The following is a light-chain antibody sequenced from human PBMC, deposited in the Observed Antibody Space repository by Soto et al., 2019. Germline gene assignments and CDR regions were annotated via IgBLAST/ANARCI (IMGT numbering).Light chain of an antibody. V-gene: IGLV2-14*01. J-gene: IGLJ2*01. CDR1: SSDVGGYNY. CDR3: SSYTSSSTPVV. Sequence: QSVLTQPASVSGSPGPSVTISCTGTSSDVGGYNYVSWYQQHPGKAPKLMIYDVSNRPSGVSNRFSGSKSGNTASLTISGLQAEVEANYYCSSYTSSSTPVVFGGGTKLTV. CDR2: DVS.